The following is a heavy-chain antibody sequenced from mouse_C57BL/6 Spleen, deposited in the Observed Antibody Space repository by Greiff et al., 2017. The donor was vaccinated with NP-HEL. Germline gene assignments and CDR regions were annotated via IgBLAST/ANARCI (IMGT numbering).Heavy chain of an antibody. Sequence: QVQLQQPGAELVKPGASVKLSCKASGYTFTSYCMHWVKQRPGRGLEWIGSIDPNSGGTKYNEKFKSKATLTVDKSSSTAYMQLSSLTSEDAAVEECARGDGNYRNYDMDYWGQGTTVTVSS. J-gene: IGHJ4*01. D-gene: IGHD2-1*01. CDR1: GYTFTSYC. CDR2: IDPNSGGT. V-gene: IGHV1-72*01. CDR3: ARGDGNYRNYDMDY.